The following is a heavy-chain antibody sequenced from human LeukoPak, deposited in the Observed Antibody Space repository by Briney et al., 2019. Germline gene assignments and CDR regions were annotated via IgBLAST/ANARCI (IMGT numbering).Heavy chain of an antibody. D-gene: IGHD3-10*01. Sequence: ASVKVSCKASGGTFSSYAISWVRQAPGQGLEWMGRIIPILGIANYAQKFQGRVTISADKSTSTAYMELSSLRSEDTAVYYCARSPWFGELLSFDYWGQGTLVTVSS. CDR3: ARSPWFGELLSFDY. J-gene: IGHJ4*02. CDR1: GGTFSSYA. CDR2: IIPILGIA. V-gene: IGHV1-69*04.